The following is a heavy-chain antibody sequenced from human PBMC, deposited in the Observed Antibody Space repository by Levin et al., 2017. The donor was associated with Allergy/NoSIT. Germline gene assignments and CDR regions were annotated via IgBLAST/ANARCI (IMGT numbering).Heavy chain of an antibody. V-gene: IGHV3-48*02. CDR3: ARDYYDILTGYYNHAFDI. CDR2: ISSSSSTI. D-gene: IGHD3-9*01. J-gene: IGHJ3*02. Sequence: GGSLRLSCAASGFTFSSYSMNWVRQAPGKGLEWVSYISSSSSTIYYADSVKGRFTISRDNAKNSLYLQMNSLRDEDTAVYYCARDYYDILTGYYNHAFDIWGQGTMVTVSS. CDR1: GFTFSSYS.